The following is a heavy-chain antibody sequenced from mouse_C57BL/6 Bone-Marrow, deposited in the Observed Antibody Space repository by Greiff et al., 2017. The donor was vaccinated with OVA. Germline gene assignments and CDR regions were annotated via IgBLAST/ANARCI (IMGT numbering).Heavy chain of an antibody. J-gene: IGHJ4*01. V-gene: IGHV7-1*01. CDR2: SRNKANDYTT. CDR1: GFTFSDFY. Sequence: EVQGVESGGGLVQSGRSLRLSCATSGFTFSDFYMEWVRQAPGKGLEWIAASRNKANDYTTEYSASVKGRFIVSRDTSQSILYLQMNALRAEDTAIYYCARDSDRDYWGQGTSVTVSS. CDR3: ARDSDRDY.